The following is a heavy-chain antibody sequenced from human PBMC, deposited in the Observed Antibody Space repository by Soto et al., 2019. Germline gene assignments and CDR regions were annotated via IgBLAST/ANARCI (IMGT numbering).Heavy chain of an antibody. V-gene: IGHV4-34*01. CDR2: INHSGST. CDR1: GGSFSGYY. J-gene: IGHJ6*02. CDR3: ASALRRITIFGVVPRGRDYGMDV. D-gene: IGHD3-3*01. Sequence: SETLSLTCAVYGGSFSGYYWSWIRQPPGKGLEWIGEINHSGSTNYNPSLKSRVTISVDTSKNQFSLKLSSVTAADTAVYYCASALRRITIFGVVPRGRDYGMDVWGQGTTVTVSS.